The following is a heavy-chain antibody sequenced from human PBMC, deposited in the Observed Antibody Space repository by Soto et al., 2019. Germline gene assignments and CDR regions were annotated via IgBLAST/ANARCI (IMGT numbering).Heavy chain of an antibody. V-gene: IGHV3-7*01. CDR2: IKHDGSEK. CDR3: ARDYGSGSYTPKYYPGMNV. Sequence: GALRLSCAASGFTFKSHWMSWVRQPPGKGLEWVANIKHDGSEKNYVESLKGRFTISRDNAKNSLYLQMDSLRGDDTAVYYCARDYGSGSYTPKYYPGMNVWGQGTTVNVSS. CDR1: GFTFKSHW. D-gene: IGHD3-10*01. J-gene: IGHJ6*02.